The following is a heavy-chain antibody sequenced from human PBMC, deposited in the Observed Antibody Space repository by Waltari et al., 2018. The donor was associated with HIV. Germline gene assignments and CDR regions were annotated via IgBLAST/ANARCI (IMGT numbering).Heavy chain of an antibody. V-gene: IGHV1-18*01. CDR3: ARINCTSVSCYASLDY. J-gene: IGHJ4*02. Sequence: QVQLVQSGAEVKKPGASVKVSCKASGYPFTSYGIRWVRQAPGQGLEWMGWVSAYNGNTNYAQKLQGRVTMTTDTSTSTAYMELRSLRSDDTAVYYCARINCTSVSCYASLDYWGQGTLVTVSS. D-gene: IGHD2-2*01. CDR1: GYPFTSYG. CDR2: VSAYNGNT.